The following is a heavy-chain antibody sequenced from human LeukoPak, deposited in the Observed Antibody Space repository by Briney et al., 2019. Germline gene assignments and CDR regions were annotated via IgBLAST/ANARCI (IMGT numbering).Heavy chain of an antibody. J-gene: IGHJ4*02. CDR2: INHSGST. CDR1: GGSFSGYY. Sequence: PSETLSLTCAVYGGSFSGYYWSWIRQPPGKGLEWIGEINHSGSTNYNPSLKSRVTISVDTSKNQFSLKLSSVTAADTAVYYCARDSSTSCYDYWGQGTLVTVSS. D-gene: IGHD2-2*01. CDR3: ARDSSTSCYDY. V-gene: IGHV4-34*01.